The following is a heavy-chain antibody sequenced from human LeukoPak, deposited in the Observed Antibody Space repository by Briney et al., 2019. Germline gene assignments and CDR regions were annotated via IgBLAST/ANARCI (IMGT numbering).Heavy chain of an antibody. V-gene: IGHV1-2*02. CDR2: INPNSGGT. CDR1: QYTFTRYD. J-gene: IGHJ4*02. D-gene: IGHD3-3*01. CDR3: ARDAGAIFGVVSDPSFDY. Sequence: ASVKLSCYASQYTFTRYDMHWVPQAPRQRREGLGWINPNSGGTNSAQKFQGSVTMTRDTYIRTAYMELSSLRSDDTAVYYCARDAGAIFGVVSDPSFDYCGQGPGVTVSA.